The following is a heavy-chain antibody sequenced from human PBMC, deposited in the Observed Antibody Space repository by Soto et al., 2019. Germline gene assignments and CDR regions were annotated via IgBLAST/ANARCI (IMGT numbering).Heavy chain of an antibody. CDR2: ISAYNGNT. Sequence: ASVKVSCKASGYTFTSYGISWVRQAPGQGLEWMGWISAYNGNTNYAQKLQGRVTMTTDTSTSTAYMELRSLRSDDTAVYYCARDGALYDSSAYYFLYWGQGTLVTVSS. CDR3: ARDGALYDSSAYYFLY. D-gene: IGHD3-22*01. CDR1: GYTFTSYG. V-gene: IGHV1-18*01. J-gene: IGHJ4*02.